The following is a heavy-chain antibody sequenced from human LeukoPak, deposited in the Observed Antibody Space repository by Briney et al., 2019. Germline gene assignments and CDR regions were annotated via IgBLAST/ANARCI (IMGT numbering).Heavy chain of an antibody. J-gene: IGHJ4*02. CDR3: AQWVPTPGAFHY. Sequence: SGPTLVKPPQTLTLTCTFSGFSLPTRGMGVGWIRQPPGKALEWLALIYWDDDKRYSPFLKSRLTITKDTSKNQVVLTTTNMGPVDTATYFCAQWVPTPGAFHYWGQGTLVTVPS. V-gene: IGHV2-5*02. D-gene: IGHD1-14*01. CDR2: IYWDDDK. CDR1: GFSLPTRGMG.